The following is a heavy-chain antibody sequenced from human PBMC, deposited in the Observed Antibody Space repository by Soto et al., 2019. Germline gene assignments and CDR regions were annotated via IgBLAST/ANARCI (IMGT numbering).Heavy chain of an antibody. J-gene: IGHJ3*02. CDR2: ISGSGGST. D-gene: IGHD3-22*01. Sequence: EVQLLESGGGLVQPGGSLRLSCAASGFTFSSYAMSWVRQAPGKGLEWVSAISGSGGSTYYADSVKGRFTISRDNSKNTLYLQMNSLRAEDTAVYYCAKHYYDSSGYLNDAFDIWGQGTMVTVSS. V-gene: IGHV3-23*01. CDR1: GFTFSSYA. CDR3: AKHYYDSSGYLNDAFDI.